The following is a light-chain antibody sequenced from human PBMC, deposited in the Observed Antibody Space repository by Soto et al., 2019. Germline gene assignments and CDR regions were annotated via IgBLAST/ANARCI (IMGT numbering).Light chain of an antibody. CDR2: NND. CDR1: SSNIGTNT. Sequence: QSVLTQPPSASGTPGQRVTISCSGSSSNIGTNTINWYQQFPGTAPKLLIYNNDQRPSGVPDRFSASKSDTSASLAISGLQSEDEADYYCESWDDSLYGAVFGGGTKLTVL. J-gene: IGLJ2*01. CDR3: ESWDDSLYGAV. V-gene: IGLV1-44*01.